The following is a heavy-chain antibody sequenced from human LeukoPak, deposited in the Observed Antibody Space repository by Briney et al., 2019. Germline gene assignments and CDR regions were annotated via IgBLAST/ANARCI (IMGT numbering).Heavy chain of an antibody. CDR3: ARAQGPKVGYLTKKYYYYMDV. V-gene: IGHV3-23*01. J-gene: IGHJ6*03. CDR1: GFTLRSYG. CDR2: ISGSGGST. D-gene: IGHD4-23*01. Sequence: GGSLRLSCAASGFTLRSYGMSWVRQAPGKGLEWVSAISGSGGSTYYADSVKGRFTISRDNSKNTLYLQMNSLRAEDTAVYYCARAQGPKVGYLTKKYYYYMDVWGKGTTVTISS.